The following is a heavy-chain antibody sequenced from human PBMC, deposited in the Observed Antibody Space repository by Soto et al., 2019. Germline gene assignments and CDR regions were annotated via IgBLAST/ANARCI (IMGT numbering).Heavy chain of an antibody. D-gene: IGHD3-10*01. Sequence: GGSLRLSCVASGLTFGSRAMSWVRESPGEGLEWVSTITDTGGDAKYADSVRGRFAISRDNSKNTLYLQMSALRAEDSAIYFCVRGSKGSYPGSRIFDFWGRGTLATVAS. CDR1: GLTFGSRA. V-gene: IGHV3-23*01. CDR2: ITDTGGDA. CDR3: VRGSKGSYPGSRIFDF. J-gene: IGHJ4*02.